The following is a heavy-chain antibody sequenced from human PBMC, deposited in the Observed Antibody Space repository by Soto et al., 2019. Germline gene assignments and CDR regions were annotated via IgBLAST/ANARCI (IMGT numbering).Heavy chain of an antibody. CDR1: GFTFSNYV. Sequence: GGSLRLSCAASGFTFSNYVMHWVRQAPGKGLEWVAVISYDGTNKYYADSVRGRFTISRDNSKNTLFLQMNSLRPEDTAVYYCAKDQYQLLRRCYGLDVWGQGTTVTVSS. V-gene: IGHV3-30*18. CDR3: AKDQYQLLRRCYGLDV. D-gene: IGHD2-2*01. CDR2: ISYDGTNK. J-gene: IGHJ6*02.